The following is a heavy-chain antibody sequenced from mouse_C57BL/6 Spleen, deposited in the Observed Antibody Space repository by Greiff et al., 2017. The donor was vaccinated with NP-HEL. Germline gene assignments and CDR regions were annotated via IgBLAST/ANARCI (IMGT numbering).Heavy chain of an antibody. D-gene: IGHD2-3*01. CDR2: INPNNGGT. Sequence: VQLQQPGPELVKPGASVKISCKASGYTFTDYYMNWVKQSHGKSLEWIGDINPNNGGTSYNQKFKGKATLTVDKSSSTAYMELRSLTSEDSAVYYCARRWLLAYWGQGTLVTVSA. J-gene: IGHJ3*01. CDR3: ARRWLLAY. V-gene: IGHV1-26*01. CDR1: GYTFTDYY.